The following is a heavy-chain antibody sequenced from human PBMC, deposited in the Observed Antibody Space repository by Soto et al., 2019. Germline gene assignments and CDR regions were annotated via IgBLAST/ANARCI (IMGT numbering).Heavy chain of an antibody. J-gene: IGHJ4*02. Sequence: SETLSLTCTVSGGSISSSSYYWGWIRQPPGKGLEWIGSIYYSGSTYYNPSLKSRVTISVDTSKNQFSLKLSSVTAADTAVYYCARRYYYDSSGYYREPYYFDYWGRGTLVTVSS. CDR3: ARRYYYDSSGYYREPYYFDY. CDR2: IYYSGST. V-gene: IGHV4-39*01. D-gene: IGHD3-22*01. CDR1: GGSISSSSYY.